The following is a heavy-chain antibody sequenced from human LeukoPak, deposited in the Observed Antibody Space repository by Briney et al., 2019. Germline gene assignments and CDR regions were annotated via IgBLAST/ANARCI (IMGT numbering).Heavy chain of an antibody. J-gene: IGHJ5*02. CDR3: ARGPLEYCSGGTCYSGRNWFDP. CDR2: INPNSGDT. CDR1: GYTFTGYY. Sequence: ASVKVSCKTSGYTFTGYYMHWVRQAPGQGLEWMGWINPNSGDTNYAQKFQGRVTMTRDTSISTVYMELRRLRYDDTAAYYCARGPLEYCSGGTCYSGRNWFDPWGQGTLVTVSS. V-gene: IGHV1-2*02. D-gene: IGHD2-15*01.